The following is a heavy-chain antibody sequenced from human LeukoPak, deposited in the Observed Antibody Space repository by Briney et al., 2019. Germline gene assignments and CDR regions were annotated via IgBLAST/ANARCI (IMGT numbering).Heavy chain of an antibody. CDR1: GYTFTDYY. CDR3: ARDQGVIPYYFDY. D-gene: IGHD3-16*02. V-gene: IGHV1-2*02. CDR2: INPNSDDT. Sequence: ASVRVSCKPSGYTFTDYYLHWVRQAPGQGLEWMGWINPNSDDTNYAPKFQGRVTMTRDTSISTVYMELSRLRSDDAAVYYCARDQGVIPYYFDYWGQGALVTVSS. J-gene: IGHJ4*02.